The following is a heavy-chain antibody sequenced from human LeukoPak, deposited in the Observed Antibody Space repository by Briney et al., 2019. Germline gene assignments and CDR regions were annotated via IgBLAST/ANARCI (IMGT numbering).Heavy chain of an antibody. V-gene: IGHV1-2*02. J-gene: IGHJ4*02. CDR1: GYTFTGYY. CDR2: INPNSGGT. D-gene: IGHD6-19*01. Sequence: ASVKVSCKASGYTFTGYYMHWVRQAPGQGLEWMGWINPNSGGTNYAQKFQGRVTMTRDTSISTAYMELSRLRSDDTAVYYCARDSSLYSSGWYIFDYWGQGTLVTVSS. CDR3: ARDSSLYSSGWYIFDY.